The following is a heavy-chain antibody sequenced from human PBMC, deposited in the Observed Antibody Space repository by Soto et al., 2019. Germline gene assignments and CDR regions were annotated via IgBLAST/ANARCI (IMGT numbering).Heavy chain of an antibody. Sequence: GASVKVSCKASGYTFTSYYMHWVRQAPGQGLEWMGIINPSGGSTSYAQKFQGRVTMTRDTSTSTVYMELSNLRSEDTAVYYCARGGSPAGGGYWFDPWGQGTLVTVSS. CDR1: GYTFTSYY. D-gene: IGHD3-10*01. J-gene: IGHJ5*02. V-gene: IGHV1-46*01. CDR2: INPSGGST. CDR3: ARGGSPAGGGYWFDP.